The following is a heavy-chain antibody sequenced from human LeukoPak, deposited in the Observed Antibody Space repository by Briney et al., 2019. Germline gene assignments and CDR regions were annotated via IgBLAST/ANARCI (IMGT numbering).Heavy chain of an antibody. J-gene: IGHJ4*02. CDR2: IRYDGSNK. V-gene: IGHV3-30*02. Sequence: PGGSLRLSCAASGFIFSSYGMHWVRQAPGKGLEWVAFIRYDGSNKYYADSVKGRFTISRDNSKNTLYLQMNSLRPEDTAVYYCARGEWLSAPFDYWGQGTLVTVSS. CDR1: GFIFSSYG. CDR3: ARGEWLSAPFDY. D-gene: IGHD3-3*01.